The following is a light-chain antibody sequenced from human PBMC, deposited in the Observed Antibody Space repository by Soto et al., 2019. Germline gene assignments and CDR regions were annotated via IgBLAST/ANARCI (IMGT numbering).Light chain of an antibody. CDR2: VDS. Sequence: SYELTQPPSVSVAPGQTARITCGGNNIESKSVHWYQQRPGQAPVLVIYVDSDRPSGIPDRFSASTSGNTAALTISRVEAGGEADYYCQVWDTISDHYVFGSGTKVTV. J-gene: IGLJ1*01. CDR3: QVWDTISDHYV. CDR1: NIESKS. V-gene: IGLV3-21*02.